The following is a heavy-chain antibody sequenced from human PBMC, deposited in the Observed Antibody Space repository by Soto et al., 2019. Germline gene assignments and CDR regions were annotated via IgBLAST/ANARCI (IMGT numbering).Heavy chain of an antibody. CDR1: GFTFSSYG. CDR2: IWYDGSNK. Sequence: PGGSLRLSCAASGFTFSSYGMHWVRQAPGKGLEWVAVIWYDGSNKYYADSVKGRFTISRDNSKNTLYLQMNSLRAEDTAVYYCARDPYSKYFDYWGQGTLVTVSS. J-gene: IGHJ4*02. V-gene: IGHV3-33*01. D-gene: IGHD6-13*01. CDR3: ARDPYSKYFDY.